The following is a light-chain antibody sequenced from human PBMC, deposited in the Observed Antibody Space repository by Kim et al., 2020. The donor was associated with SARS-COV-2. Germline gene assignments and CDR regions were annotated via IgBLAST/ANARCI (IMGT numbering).Light chain of an antibody. J-gene: IGLJ2*01. CDR3: QAWDRRTL. CDR2: QDS. Sequence: SYELTQPPSVSVSPGQTASITCSGDKLGDKYACWYQQKPGQSPVLVIYQDSKRPSGIPERFSGSNSGNTATLTISGTQAMDEADYYCQAWDRRTLFG. V-gene: IGLV3-1*01. CDR1: KLGDKY.